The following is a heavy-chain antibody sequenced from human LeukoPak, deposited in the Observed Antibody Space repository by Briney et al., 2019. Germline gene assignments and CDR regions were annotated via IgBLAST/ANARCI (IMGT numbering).Heavy chain of an antibody. CDR1: GFTFSSYG. Sequence: GGSLRLSCAASGFTFSSYGMHWVRQAPGKGLEWVAVISYDGSNKYYADSVKGRFTISRDNSKNTLYLQMNSLRAEDTAVYYCAKDRGSAPDYCGQGTLVTVSS. CDR2: ISYDGSNK. D-gene: IGHD6-25*01. J-gene: IGHJ4*02. CDR3: AKDRGSAPDY. V-gene: IGHV3-30*18.